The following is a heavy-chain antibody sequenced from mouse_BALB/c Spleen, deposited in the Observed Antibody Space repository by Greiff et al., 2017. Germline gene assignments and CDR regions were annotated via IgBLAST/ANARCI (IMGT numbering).Heavy chain of an antibody. V-gene: IGHV7-3*02. CDR2: IRNKANGYTT. CDR3: ARASYYRLYYFDY. CDR1: GFTFTDYY. Sequence: EVKLVESGGGLVQPGGSLRLSCATSGFTFTDYYMSWVRQPPGKALEWLGFIRNKANGYTTEYSASVKGRFTISRDNSKSILYLQMNTLRAEDSATYYCARASYYRLYYFDYWGQGTTLTVSS. D-gene: IGHD2-14*01. J-gene: IGHJ2*01.